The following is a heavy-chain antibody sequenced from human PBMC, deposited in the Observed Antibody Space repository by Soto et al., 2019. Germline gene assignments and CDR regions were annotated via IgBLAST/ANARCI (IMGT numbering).Heavy chain of an antibody. CDR2: IYYSGST. V-gene: IGHV4-39*01. D-gene: IGHD6-19*01. Sequence: SETLSLTCTVSGGSISSSSYYWGWIRQPPGKGLEWIGSIYYSGSTYYNPSLKSRVTISVDTSKNQFSLKLSSVTAADTAVYYCARPVGGWSYYYYYGMDVWGQGTTVKVSS. CDR1: GGSISSSSYY. J-gene: IGHJ6*02. CDR3: ARPVGGWSYYYYYGMDV.